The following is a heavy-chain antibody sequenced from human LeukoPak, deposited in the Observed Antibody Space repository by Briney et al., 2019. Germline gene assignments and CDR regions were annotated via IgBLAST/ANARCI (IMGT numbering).Heavy chain of an antibody. CDR1: GYTFTGYY. D-gene: IGHD2-21*01. V-gene: IGHV1-2*02. J-gene: IGHJ6*03. CDR3: ARTPKREDIAVVGADNYYMDV. CDR2: INPDYGVT. Sequence: ASVKVSCKASGYTFTGYYLHWVRQAPGQGLEYMGWINPDYGVTNYVQKFQGRVTMSRDTSVSTVYLELTSLTSNDTADYYCARTPKREDIAVVGADNYYMDVWGKGTTVTVSS.